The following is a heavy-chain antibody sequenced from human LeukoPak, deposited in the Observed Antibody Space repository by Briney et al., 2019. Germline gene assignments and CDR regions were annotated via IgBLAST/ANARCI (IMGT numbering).Heavy chain of an antibody. J-gene: IGHJ4*02. CDR3: ARLEMATIGDY. V-gene: IGHV3-53*01. CDR1: GFIFSSHW. Sequence: TGGSLRLSCAASGFIFSSHWMSRVRQAPGKGLEWVSVIFSGGSTYYAYSVKGRFTISRDNSKNTLYLQMNSLRAEDTAVYYCARLEMATIGDYWGQGTLVPVSS. D-gene: IGHD5-24*01. CDR2: IFSGGST.